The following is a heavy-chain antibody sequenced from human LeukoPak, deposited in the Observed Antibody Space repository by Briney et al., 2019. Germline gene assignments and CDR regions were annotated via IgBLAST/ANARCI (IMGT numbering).Heavy chain of an antibody. D-gene: IGHD6-13*01. CDR3: AKIALLVTAPGFYHFDI. Sequence: SETLSLTCTVPGGSLSSYYWSWIRQPAGKGLEWIGEINKSGSTNYNPSLKGRVTISAATSKNQFSRHLSSVTAADTAVYSWAKIALLVTAPGFYHFDIWGQGTLVAVSS. CDR2: INKSGST. V-gene: IGHV4-4*07. J-gene: IGHJ4*02. CDR1: GGSLSSYY.